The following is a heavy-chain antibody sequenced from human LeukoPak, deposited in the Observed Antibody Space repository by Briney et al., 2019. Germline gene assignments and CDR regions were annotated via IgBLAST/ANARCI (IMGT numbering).Heavy chain of an antibody. V-gene: IGHV1-46*01. Sequence: GASVKVSCKASGYTFTSYYMHWVRQAPGQGLEWMGIINPSGGSTSYAQKFQGRVTMTRDTSTSTVYMELSSLRSEDTAVYYCAKDGKVVPAAIGRNWFDPWGQGTLVTVSS. CDR1: GYTFTSYY. J-gene: IGHJ5*02. CDR3: AKDGKVVPAAIGRNWFDP. D-gene: IGHD2-2*02. CDR2: INPSGGST.